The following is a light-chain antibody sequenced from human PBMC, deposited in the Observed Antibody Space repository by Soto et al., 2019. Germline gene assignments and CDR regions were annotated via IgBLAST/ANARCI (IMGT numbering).Light chain of an antibody. CDR1: QSVSSN. CDR3: QQYNNWPPWT. V-gene: IGKV3-15*01. CDR2: GAS. J-gene: IGKJ1*01. Sequence: EMVMTQSPATLSVSPGELATLSCRASQSVSSNLAWYQQKPGQAPRLLIYGASTRANGIPARFSGSGSETEFTLPVSSLQCEDFAVYYCQQYNNWPPWTFGQGTNVEIK.